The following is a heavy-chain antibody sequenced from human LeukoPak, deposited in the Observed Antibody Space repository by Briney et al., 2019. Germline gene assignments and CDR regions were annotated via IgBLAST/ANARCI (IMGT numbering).Heavy chain of an antibody. D-gene: IGHD2-2*01. V-gene: IGHV4-34*01. CDR2: INHSGST. Sequence: SETLSLTCAVYGGSFSGYYWSWIRQPPGKGLEWIGEINHSGSTNYNPSLKSRVTISVDTSKNQFSLKLSSVTAADTAVYYCARAGIVVVPAAMEYYFDYWGQGTLVTASS. CDR1: GGSFSGYY. J-gene: IGHJ4*02. CDR3: ARAGIVVVPAAMEYYFDY.